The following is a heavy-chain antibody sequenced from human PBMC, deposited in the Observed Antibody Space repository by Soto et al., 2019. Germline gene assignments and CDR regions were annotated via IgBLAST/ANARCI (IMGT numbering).Heavy chain of an antibody. V-gene: IGHV3-23*01. CDR2: ISGSGGSP. CDR1: GFTFSSYA. D-gene: IGHD2-21*01. CDR3: AKDFKSVIPRHYYYGMDV. J-gene: IGHJ6*02. Sequence: GGSLRLSCAASGFTFSSYAMNWVRQAPGKGLEWVSTISGSGGSPYSADSVKGRFTISRDNSKNTLYLQMNSLRAEDTAVYYCAKDFKSVIPRHYYYGMDVWGQGTTVTRLL.